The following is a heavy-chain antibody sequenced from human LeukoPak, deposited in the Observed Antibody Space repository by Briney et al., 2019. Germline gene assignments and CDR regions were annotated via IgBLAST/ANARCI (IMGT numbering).Heavy chain of an antibody. CDR1: GFIFNSYA. J-gene: IGHJ3*01. D-gene: IGHD2/OR15-2a*01. Sequence: GGSLRLSCAASGFIFNSYAMSWVRQAPGKGLEWVSTISDIGLSTYYAGSVKGRLTISRDNSKNTLSLLLSSLRADDTAIYYCARISLRAFDVWGQGTTVTVSS. V-gene: IGHV3-23*01. CDR2: ISDIGLST. CDR3: ARISLRAFDV.